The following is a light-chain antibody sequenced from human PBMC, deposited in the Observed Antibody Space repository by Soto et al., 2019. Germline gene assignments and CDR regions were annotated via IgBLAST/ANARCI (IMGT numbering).Light chain of an antibody. J-gene: IGLJ7*01. CDR3: AAYTGNLNGPV. CDR1: NTDVGGYDR. Sequence: QSALTQPASVSGSPGQSITISCTGTNTDVGGYDRVSWYQHHPGKAPKLLIYRSDQRPSGVPERFSGSKTGTSASLTISGLRPEDEAHYYCAAYTGNLNGPVFGGGTQLTVL. V-gene: IGLV2-8*01. CDR2: RSD.